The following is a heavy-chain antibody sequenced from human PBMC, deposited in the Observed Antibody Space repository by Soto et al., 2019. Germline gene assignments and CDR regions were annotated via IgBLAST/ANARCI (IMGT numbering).Heavy chain of an antibody. J-gene: IGHJ4*02. CDR3: ARGGYNEALGDS. Sequence: QVQLQESGPGLVKPSQTLSLTCTVSGGSISSGDYYWSWIRQPPGKGRDWIGNIHNRGTTYYNLSLKSRVTISVDTSKNQFSLKLTSVTAADTAVYFCARGGYNEALGDSWGQGTLVTVSS. CDR2: IHNRGTT. CDR1: GGSISSGDYY. V-gene: IGHV4-31*03. D-gene: IGHD5-18*01.